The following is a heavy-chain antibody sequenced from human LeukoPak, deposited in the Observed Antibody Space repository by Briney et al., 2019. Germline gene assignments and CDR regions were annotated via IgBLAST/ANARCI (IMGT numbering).Heavy chain of an antibody. CDR1: GGTFTSYA. CDR3: ARDLITMVRGVIYYYYYGMDV. V-gene: IGHV1-3*01. J-gene: IGHJ6*02. Sequence: ASVKVSCKASGGTFTSYAMHWVRQAPGQRLEWMGWINAGNGNTKYSQKFQGRVTITRDTSASTAYMELSSLRSEDTAVYYCARDLITMVRGVIYYYYYGMDVWGQGTTVTVSS. CDR2: INAGNGNT. D-gene: IGHD3-10*01.